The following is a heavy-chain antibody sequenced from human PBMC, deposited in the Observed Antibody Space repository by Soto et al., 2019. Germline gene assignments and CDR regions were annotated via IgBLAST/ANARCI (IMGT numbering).Heavy chain of an antibody. V-gene: IGHV3-30*18. D-gene: IGHD4-17*01. J-gene: IGHJ4*02. CDR1: GFTFSTYG. CDR2: ISYDGRNE. CDR3: AKDHLMTTVTTVGY. Sequence: QVQLVESGGGVVQPGRSLRLSCAASGFTFSTYGMHWVRQAPGKGLEWVAVISYDGRNEYYAESVKVRFTISRDNYKNTLYLQMNSLRAEDTALYYCAKDHLMTTVTTVGYWGQGALVTVSS.